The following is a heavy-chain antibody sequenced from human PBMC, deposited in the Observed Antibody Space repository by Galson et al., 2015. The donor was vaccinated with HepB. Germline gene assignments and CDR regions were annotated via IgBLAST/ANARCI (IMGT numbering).Heavy chain of an antibody. CDR3: ARDYYNGWYVHDY. D-gene: IGHD6-19*01. V-gene: IGHV1-18*04. Sequence: SVKVSCKASGYTFRSFAVCWVRQAPGQGLEWMGWISAYPGYDNTHYAEKFQGRLTMTTDTSTNTVYMQLRSLRFDDSAVYYCARDYYNGWYVHDYWGQGTLVTVSS. J-gene: IGHJ4*02. CDR2: ISAYPGYDNT. CDR1: GYTFRSFA.